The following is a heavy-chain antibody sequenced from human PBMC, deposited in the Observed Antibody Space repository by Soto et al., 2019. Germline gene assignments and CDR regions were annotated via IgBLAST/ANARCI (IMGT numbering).Heavy chain of an antibody. CDR1: GGSIGSYY. CDR2: VHYSGST. V-gene: IGHV4-59*12. Sequence: SETLSLTCTVSGGSIGSYYWNWVRQPQGKGLEWLGCVHYSGSTNYNPSRTSRLTLSVDTSKSQFSLELSSVTAADTAVYYCARERKFGSSGSYFFQTFNVWGRGTLVTVSS. J-gene: IGHJ1*01. CDR3: ARERKFGSSGSYFFQTFNV. D-gene: IGHD3-22*01.